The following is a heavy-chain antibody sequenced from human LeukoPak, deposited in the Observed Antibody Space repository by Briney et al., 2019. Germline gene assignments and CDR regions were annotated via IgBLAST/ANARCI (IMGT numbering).Heavy chain of an antibody. CDR1: GFTVSSNY. J-gene: IGHJ3*02. V-gene: IGHV3-53*01. CDR2: IYSGGST. Sequence: TGGSLRLSCAASGFTVSSNYMNWVRQAPGKGLEWVSIIYSGGSTFYADSVKGRFTISRDNSKNTLHLQMNSLRAEDTAVYYCARPNDAFDIWGQGTMVTVSS. CDR3: ARPNDAFDI.